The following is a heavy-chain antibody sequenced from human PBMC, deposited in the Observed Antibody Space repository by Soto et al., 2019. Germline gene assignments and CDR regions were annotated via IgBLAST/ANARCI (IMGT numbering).Heavy chain of an antibody. V-gene: IGHV4-59*08. D-gene: IGHD3-16*01. CDR3: ARGGTYGPIGWFDP. CDR2: IYYSGST. J-gene: IGHJ5*02. Sequence: SATLSRTYTVCGGSISSYYWSWIRQPPGKGLEWIGYIYYSGSTYYNPSLKSRVTISVDTSKNQFSLKLSSVTAADTAVYYCARGGTYGPIGWFDPWGQGTLVTVSS. CDR1: GGSISSYY.